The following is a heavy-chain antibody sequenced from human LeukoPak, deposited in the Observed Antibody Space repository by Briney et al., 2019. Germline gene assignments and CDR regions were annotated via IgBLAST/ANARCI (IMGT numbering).Heavy chain of an antibody. CDR3: VKDVHTAMLRVFDY. D-gene: IGHD5-18*01. Sequence: GGSLRLSCSASGFTFSTYGMHWVRQAPGEGLEYVSAISSNGGSTYYADSVKGRFTISRDNSKNTLYLQMSSLRAEDTAVYYCVKDVHTAMLRVFDYWGQGALVTVSS. V-gene: IGHV3-64D*06. CDR2: ISSNGGST. J-gene: IGHJ4*02. CDR1: GFTFSTYG.